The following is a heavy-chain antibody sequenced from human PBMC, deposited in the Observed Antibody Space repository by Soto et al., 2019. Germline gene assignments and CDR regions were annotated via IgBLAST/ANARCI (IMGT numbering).Heavy chain of an antibody. CDR1: GPSVSSARYY. CDR2: IYYSGST. D-gene: IGHD3-10*01. CDR3: ARDQNYYGSGSGDYYYYGMDV. Sequence: SETLSLTCTFSGPSVSSARYYWSWIREPPGKGLDWIGYIYYSGSTNYNPSLKSRVTISVDTSKNQFSLKLNSVTAADTAVYYCARDQNYYGSGSGDYYYYGMDVWGQGTTVT. J-gene: IGHJ6*02. V-gene: IGHV4-61*01.